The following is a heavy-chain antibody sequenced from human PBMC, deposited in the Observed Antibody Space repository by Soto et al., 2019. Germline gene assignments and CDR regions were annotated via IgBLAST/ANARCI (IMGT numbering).Heavy chain of an antibody. D-gene: IGHD2-15*01. Sequence: ASETLSLTCTVSGGSISSYYWSWIRQPPGKGLEWIGYIYYSGSTNYNPSLKSRVTISVDTSKNQFSLKLSSVTAVDTAVYYCARTRYCSGGSCYSGFGYYYYYMDVWGKGTTVTVSS. CDR3: ARTRYCSGGSCYSGFGYYYYYMDV. CDR1: GGSISSYY. CDR2: IYYSGST. V-gene: IGHV4-59*01. J-gene: IGHJ6*03.